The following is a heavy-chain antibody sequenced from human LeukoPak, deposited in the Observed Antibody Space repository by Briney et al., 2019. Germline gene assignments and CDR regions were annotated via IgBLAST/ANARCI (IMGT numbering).Heavy chain of an antibody. Sequence: PGGSLRLSCAASGFTFSSYAMHWVRQAPGKGLEYVSVISSNGGSIYYADSVKGRFTISRDNSKNTLYLQMSSLRAEDTAVYFCVKPYSSSWLDAFDIWGQGTMVTVSS. V-gene: IGHV3-64D*06. J-gene: IGHJ3*02. CDR1: GFTFSSYA. CDR3: VKPYSSSWLDAFDI. CDR2: ISSNGGSI. D-gene: IGHD6-13*01.